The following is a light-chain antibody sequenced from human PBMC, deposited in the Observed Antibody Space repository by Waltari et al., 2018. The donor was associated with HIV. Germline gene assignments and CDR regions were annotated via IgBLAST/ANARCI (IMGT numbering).Light chain of an antibody. CDR2: DAT. CDR1: SSDVGGYSY. V-gene: IGLV2-14*03. J-gene: IGLJ2*01. CDR3: SPYTRSSVF. Sequence: VSGSPGQSITISCTGISSDVGGYSYVSWYQQHPGKAPKLMIFDATNRPSGVSNRFSGSKSGDTASLTISLLQAEDEAVYFCSPYTRSSVFFGGGTRLTVL.